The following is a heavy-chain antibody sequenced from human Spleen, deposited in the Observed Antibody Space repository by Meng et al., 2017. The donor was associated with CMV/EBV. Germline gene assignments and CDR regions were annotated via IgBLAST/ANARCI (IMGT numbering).Heavy chain of an antibody. CDR2: INPRTGVT. V-gene: IGHV1-2*02. J-gene: IGHJ4*02. D-gene: IGHD2-15*01. Sequence: ASVKVSCKASGYTFTSYDINWVRQAPGQGLEYMGWINPRTGVTNYGQKFQGRVTMTRDTSISRAYMELNRLRSDDTAVYYCARAPGVEAPSDYWGQGTLVTVSS. CDR3: ARAPGVEAPSDY. CDR1: GYTFTSYD.